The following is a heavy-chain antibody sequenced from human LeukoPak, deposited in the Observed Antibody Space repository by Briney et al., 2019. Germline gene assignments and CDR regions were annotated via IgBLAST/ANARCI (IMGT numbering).Heavy chain of an antibody. CDR1: GFTFSSYG. Sequence: GGSLRLSCAASGFTFSSYGMHWVRQAPGKGLEWVAVIWYDGSNKYYADSVKGRFTISRDNSKNTLYLQMNSLRAEDTAVYYCARDLWSSIFGVVIAYWDQGTLVTVSS. CDR3: ARDLWSSIFGVVIAY. V-gene: IGHV3-33*01. CDR2: IWYDGSNK. J-gene: IGHJ4*02. D-gene: IGHD3-3*01.